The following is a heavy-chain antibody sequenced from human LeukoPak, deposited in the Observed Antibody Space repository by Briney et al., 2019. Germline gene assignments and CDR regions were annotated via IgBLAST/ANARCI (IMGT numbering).Heavy chain of an antibody. V-gene: IGHV1-24*01. J-gene: IGHJ6*03. Sequence: GASVKVSRKVSGYTLTELSMHWVRQAPGKGLEWMGGFDPEDGETIYAQRFQGRVTMTEDTSTDTAYMELSSLRSEDTAVYYCATRVYGDYLYYYYMDVWGKGTTVTVSS. CDR1: GYTLTELS. CDR3: ATRVYGDYLYYYYMDV. D-gene: IGHD4-17*01. CDR2: FDPEDGET.